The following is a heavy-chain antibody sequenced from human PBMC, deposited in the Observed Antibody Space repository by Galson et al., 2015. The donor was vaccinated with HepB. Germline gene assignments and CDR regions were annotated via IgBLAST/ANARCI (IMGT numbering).Heavy chain of an antibody. CDR1: GFIFSDYW. CDR3: ARATVFDF. CDR2: IKEDGTEK. Sequence: SLRLSCAASGFIFSDYWMSWVRQAPGKGLEWVANIKEDGTEKNYVDSVKGRFTISRDNAKNSLSLQMSSLRAEDTAVYYCARATVFDFWGQGTLVTVSS. V-gene: IGHV3-7*03. D-gene: IGHD1-26*01. J-gene: IGHJ4*02.